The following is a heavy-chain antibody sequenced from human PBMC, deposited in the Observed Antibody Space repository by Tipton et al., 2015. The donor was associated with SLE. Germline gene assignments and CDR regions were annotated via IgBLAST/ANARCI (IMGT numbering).Heavy chain of an antibody. CDR1: GDSVSSNSAA. J-gene: IGHJ6*02. Sequence: GLVKPSQTLSLTCAISGDSVSSNSAAWGWIRKSPSRGLEWLGRTYYRSKWSYDYAVSVKSRISINPDTSKNQFSLQLNSVTPEDTAVYYCARGGLGYYYYGMDVWGQGTTVTVSS. CDR3: ARGGLGYYYYGMDV. V-gene: IGHV6-1*01. CDR2: TYYRSKWSY. D-gene: IGHD3/OR15-3a*01.